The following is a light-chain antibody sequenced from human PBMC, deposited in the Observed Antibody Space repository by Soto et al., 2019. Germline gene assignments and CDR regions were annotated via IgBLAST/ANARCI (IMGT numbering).Light chain of an antibody. CDR3: CSYAGSSTHYV. V-gene: IGLV2-23*02. Sequence: QSVLTQPASVSGSPGQSITISCTGTSSVVGSYNLVSWYQQHPGKAPKLMIYEVSKQPSGVSNRFSGSKSGNTASLTISGLQAEDEADYYCCSYAGSSTHYVFGTGTKVTVL. J-gene: IGLJ1*01. CDR1: SSVVGSYNL. CDR2: EVS.